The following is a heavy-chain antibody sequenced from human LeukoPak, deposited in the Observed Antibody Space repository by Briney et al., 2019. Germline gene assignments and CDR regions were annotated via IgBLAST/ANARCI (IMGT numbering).Heavy chain of an antibody. V-gene: IGHV4-34*01. CDR1: GGSFSGYY. Sequence: SETLSLTCAVYGGSFSGYYWSWIRQPPGKGLEWIGEINHSGSTYYNPSLKSRVTISVDRSKNQFSLKLSSVTAADTAVYYCARSLLAYFDYWGQGTLVTVSS. D-gene: IGHD1-26*01. CDR2: INHSGST. J-gene: IGHJ4*02. CDR3: ARSLLAYFDY.